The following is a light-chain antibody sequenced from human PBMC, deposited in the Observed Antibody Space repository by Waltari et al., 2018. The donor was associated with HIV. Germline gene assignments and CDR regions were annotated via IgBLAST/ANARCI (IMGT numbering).Light chain of an antibody. CDR3: CSYAGSSTWV. CDR2: DVS. V-gene: IGLV2-23*02. J-gene: IGLJ3*02. Sequence: QSALTQPASVSGSPGQSITISCTGTSSDVGGYHYVSWYQQHPGKAPQLMIYDVSQRPSGVSNRFSGSKSGNTASLTISGLQAEDEADYYCCSYAGSSTWVFGGGTKLTVL. CDR1: SSDVGGYHY.